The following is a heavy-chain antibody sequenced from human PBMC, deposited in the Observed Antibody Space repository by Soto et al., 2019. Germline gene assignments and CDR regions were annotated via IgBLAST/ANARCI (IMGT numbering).Heavy chain of an antibody. D-gene: IGHD2-2*03. CDR2: IYYSGST. V-gene: IGHV4-31*03. J-gene: IGHJ4*02. CDR3: ARTGERWILGYYFDY. Sequence: QVQLQESGVGLVKPSQTLSLTCTVSGGSISSGGYYWSWIRQHPGKGLEWIGYIYYSGSTYYNPSLKSRVTISVDTSKNQFSLKLSSVTAADTAVYYCARTGERWILGYYFDYWGQGTLVTVSS. CDR1: GGSISSGGYY.